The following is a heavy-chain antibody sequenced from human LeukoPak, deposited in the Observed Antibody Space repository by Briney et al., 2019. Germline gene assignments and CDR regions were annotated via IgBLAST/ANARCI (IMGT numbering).Heavy chain of an antibody. CDR2: IYHSGST. J-gene: IGHJ4*02. CDR3: ARGGRLRMMGYFDY. D-gene: IGHD4-17*01. V-gene: IGHV4-30-2*01. CDR1: GGSISSGGYS. Sequence: SSETLSLTCAVSGGSISSGGYSWSWIRQPPGKGLEWIGYIYHSGSTYYNPSLKSRVTISVDRSKNQFSLKLSSVTAADTAVYYCARGGRLRMMGYFDYWGQGTLVTVSS.